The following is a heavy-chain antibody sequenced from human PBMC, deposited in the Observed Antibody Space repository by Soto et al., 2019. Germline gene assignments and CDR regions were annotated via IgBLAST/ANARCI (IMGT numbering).Heavy chain of an antibody. Sequence: ASVKVSCKASGYTFTSYDINWVRQATGQGLEWMGWMNPNSGNTGYAQKFQGRVTMTRNTSISTAYMELSSLRSEDTAVYYCARGHSSRIKIFGLVLGARNWLDPWGQGTLVTVSS. J-gene: IGHJ5*02. CDR3: ARGHSSRIKIFGLVLGARNWLDP. CDR1: GYTFTSYD. D-gene: IGHD3-3*01. CDR2: MNPNSGNT. V-gene: IGHV1-8*01.